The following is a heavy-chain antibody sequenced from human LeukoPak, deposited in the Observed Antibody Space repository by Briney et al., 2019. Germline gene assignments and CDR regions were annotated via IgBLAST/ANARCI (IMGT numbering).Heavy chain of an antibody. CDR2: IYSDGST. J-gene: IGHJ4*02. CDR3: ARDLAAGGTYPHY. CDR1: GFTVSSNY. D-gene: IGHD6-13*01. V-gene: IGHV3-53*01. Sequence: GGSLRLSCAASGFTVSSNYMSWVRQAPGKGPEWVSVIYSDGSTYYADSVKGRFTISRDTSKNTLYLQMNSLRTEDTAVYYCARDLAAGGTYPHYWGQGTLVSISS.